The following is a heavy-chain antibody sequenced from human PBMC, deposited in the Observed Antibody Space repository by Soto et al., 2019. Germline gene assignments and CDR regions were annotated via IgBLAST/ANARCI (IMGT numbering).Heavy chain of an antibody. CDR2: IYYSGST. V-gene: IGHV4-30-4*01. CDR1: GGSISSGDYY. D-gene: IGHD5-12*01. J-gene: IGHJ4*02. CDR3: AREKGYISGPKNFDY. Sequence: SETLSLTCTVSGGSISSGDYYWSWIRQPPGKGLEWIGYIYYSGSTYYNPSLKSRVTISVDTSKNQFSLKLSSVTAADTAVYYCAREKGYISGPKNFDYWGQGTLVTVSS.